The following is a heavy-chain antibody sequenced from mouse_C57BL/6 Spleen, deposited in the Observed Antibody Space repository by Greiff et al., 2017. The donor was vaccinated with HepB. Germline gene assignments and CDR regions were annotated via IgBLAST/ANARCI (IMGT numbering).Heavy chain of an antibody. CDR3: ARSMPSWDPCAY. V-gene: IGHV1-61*01. CDR2: IYPSDSET. D-gene: IGHD4-1*01. CDR1: GYTFTSYW. Sequence: QVQLQQPGAELVRPGSSVKLSCKASGYTFTSYWMDWVKQRPGQGLEWIGNIYPSDSETHYNQKFKDKATLTVDKSSSTAYMQLSSLTSEDSAVYYCARSMPSWDPCAYWGQGTLVTVSA. J-gene: IGHJ3*01.